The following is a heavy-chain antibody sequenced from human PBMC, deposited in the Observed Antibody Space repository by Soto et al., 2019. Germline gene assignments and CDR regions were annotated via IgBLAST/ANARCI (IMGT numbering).Heavy chain of an antibody. CDR3: ARVIAASGTPYYFAY. D-gene: IGHD6-25*01. Sequence: SETLSLSCTVSGGSISTDGYYWSWIRQHPGKGLEWIGYIYYSGSTYYNPSLKSRVTISVDTSKNQFSLKLSSVTAADTAVYYCARVIAASGTPYYFAYWGQGTVVTVSS. J-gene: IGHJ4*02. V-gene: IGHV4-31*03. CDR1: GGSISTDGYY. CDR2: IYYSGST.